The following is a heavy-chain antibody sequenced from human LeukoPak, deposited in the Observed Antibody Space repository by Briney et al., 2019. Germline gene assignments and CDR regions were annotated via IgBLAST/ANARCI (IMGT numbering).Heavy chain of an antibody. CDR1: GFTFSSYS. CDR3: ARARQQLPLNWFDP. CDR2: ISSSSSTI. J-gene: IGHJ5*02. Sequence: GGSLRLSCAASGFTFSSYSMNWVRQAPGKGLEWVSYISSSSSTIYYADSVKGRFTISRDNAKNSLYLQMNSLRAEDTAVYYCARARQQLPLNWFDPWGQGTLVTVSS. V-gene: IGHV3-48*04. D-gene: IGHD6-13*01.